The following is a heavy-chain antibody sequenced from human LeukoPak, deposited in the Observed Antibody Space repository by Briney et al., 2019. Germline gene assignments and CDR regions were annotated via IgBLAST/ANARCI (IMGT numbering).Heavy chain of an antibody. Sequence: NPSETLSLTCTVSGGSISSDSYYWAWIRQPPGKGLEWIASIYYSGSTYYNPSLKSRVTISVDTSRNQFSLKLNSVTAADTAVYYCASLAVAGLSEGYWGQGTQVIVSS. J-gene: IGHJ4*02. D-gene: IGHD6-19*01. V-gene: IGHV4-39*01. CDR3: ASLAVAGLSEGY. CDR2: IYYSGST. CDR1: GGSISSDSYY.